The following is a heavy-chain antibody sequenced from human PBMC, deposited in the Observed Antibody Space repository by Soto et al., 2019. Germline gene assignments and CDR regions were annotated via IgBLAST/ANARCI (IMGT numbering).Heavy chain of an antibody. CDR3: ARTRIAFDY. J-gene: IGHJ4*02. CDR1: GYTFTGYY. D-gene: IGHD6-13*01. V-gene: IGHV1-2*02. Sequence: ASVKVSCKASGYTFTGYYMHWVRQAPGQGLEWMGWINPNSGGTNYAQKFKGRVTLTRDTSISTAYMELSRLRSDDKAVYYCARTRIAFDYWGQGTLVTVYS. CDR2: INPNSGGT.